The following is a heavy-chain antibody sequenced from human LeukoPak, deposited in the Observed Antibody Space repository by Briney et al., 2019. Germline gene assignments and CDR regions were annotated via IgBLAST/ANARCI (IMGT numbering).Heavy chain of an antibody. CDR1: GYTFTSYG. Sequence: GASVKVSCKASGYTFTSYGISWVRQAPGQGLEWMGWISAYSGNTNYAQKLQGRVTMTTDTSTSTAYMGLRSLRSDDTAVYYCARDPHIAAAGYNWFDPWGQGTLVTVSS. CDR2: ISAYSGNT. V-gene: IGHV1-18*04. CDR3: ARDPHIAAAGYNWFDP. J-gene: IGHJ5*02. D-gene: IGHD6-13*01.